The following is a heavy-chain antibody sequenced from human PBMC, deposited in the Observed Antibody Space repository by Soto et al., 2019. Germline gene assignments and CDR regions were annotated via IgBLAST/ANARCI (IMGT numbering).Heavy chain of an antibody. J-gene: IGHJ3*02. V-gene: IGHV1-46*01. CDR1: GYTFTSYY. CDR3: ARPTTWRAFDI. D-gene: IGHD4-17*01. Sequence: XSVKVPYNASGYTFTSYYVHWVRQAPGQGLEWMGIINPSGGSTSYAQKFQGRVTMTRDTSTSTVYMELSSLRSEDTAVYYCARPTTWRAFDIWGQGTMVTVSS. CDR2: INPSGGST.